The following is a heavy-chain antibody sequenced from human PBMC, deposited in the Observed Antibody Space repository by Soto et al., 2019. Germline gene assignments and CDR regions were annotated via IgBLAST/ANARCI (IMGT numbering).Heavy chain of an antibody. V-gene: IGHV4-61*08. CDR1: GGSVSSGAYY. J-gene: IGHJ5*01. CDR2: FYYNGIT. CDR3: ARWFDP. Sequence: SETLSLTCTVSGGSVSSGAYYWNWVRQPPGKGLEWIGYFYYNGITNYNPSLKSRVTISVDSSKNQFSLKLNSVTSADTAVYYCARWFDPWGQGTLVTVPQ.